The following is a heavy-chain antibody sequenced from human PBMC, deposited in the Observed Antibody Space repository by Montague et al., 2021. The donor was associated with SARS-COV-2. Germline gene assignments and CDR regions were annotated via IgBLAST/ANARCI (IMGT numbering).Heavy chain of an antibody. J-gene: IGHJ6*02. CDR3: ARVRYYGSGTSLGMDV. V-gene: IGHV4-34*01. D-gene: IGHD3-10*01. CDR1: GFTFSSYA. Sequence: LRLSCAASGFTFSSYAMHWVRQPPGKGLEWIGEINHSGSANYNPSLKSRVTISVDTSKNQFSLKLSSVTAADTAVYYCARVRYYGSGTSLGMDVWGQGTTVTVSS. CDR2: INHSGSA.